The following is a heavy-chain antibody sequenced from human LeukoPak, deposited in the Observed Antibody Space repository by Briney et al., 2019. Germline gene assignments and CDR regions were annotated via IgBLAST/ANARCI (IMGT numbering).Heavy chain of an antibody. V-gene: IGHV3-21*01. CDR2: ISSSSSYI. D-gene: IGHD6-13*01. J-gene: IGHJ4*02. Sequence: GGSLRLSCAASGFTFSSYSMNWVRQAPGKGLEWVSSISSSSSYIYYADSVKGRFTISRDNAKNSLYLQMNSLRAEDTAVYYCARDGQVAAAGHWGQGTLVAVSS. CDR1: GFTFSSYS. CDR3: ARDGQVAAAGH.